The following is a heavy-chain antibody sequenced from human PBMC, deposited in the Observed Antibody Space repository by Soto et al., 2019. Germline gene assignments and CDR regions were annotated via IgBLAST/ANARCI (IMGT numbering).Heavy chain of an antibody. CDR1: GFTFSSYA. CDR3: ARDLATVAVAGTFTDDY. V-gene: IGHV3-30-3*01. J-gene: IGHJ4*02. Sequence: QVQLVESGGGVVQPGRCLRLSCAASGFTFSSYAMHWVRQAPGKGLEWVAVISYDGSNKYYADSVKGRFTISRDNSKNTLYLQMNSLRAEDTAVYYCARDLATVAVAGTFTDDYWGQGTLVTVSS. CDR2: ISYDGSNK. D-gene: IGHD6-19*01.